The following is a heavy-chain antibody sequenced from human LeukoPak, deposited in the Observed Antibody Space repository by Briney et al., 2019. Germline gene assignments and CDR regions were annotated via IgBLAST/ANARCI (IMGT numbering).Heavy chain of an antibody. CDR2: SSFDGTKK. V-gene: IGHV3-30*09. Sequence: PGRSLRLPCAASGFNFSNNLLHWVRQAPGKGREWVAVSSFDGTKKYYADSVKGRFVISGDNSKNTLYLQMNSLRAEDTAAYYCARVGNSSGWHDAFGYFDSWGQGVLVTVSS. CDR3: ARVGNSSGWHDAFGYFDS. CDR1: GFNFSNNL. D-gene: IGHD6-19*01. J-gene: IGHJ4*02.